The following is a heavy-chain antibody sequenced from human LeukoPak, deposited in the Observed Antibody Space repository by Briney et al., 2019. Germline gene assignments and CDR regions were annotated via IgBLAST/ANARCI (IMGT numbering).Heavy chain of an antibody. CDR1: GSTVGSNY. CDR2: IYSGGST. V-gene: IGHV3-53*01. J-gene: IGHJ4*02. CDR3: ARVFSLRDY. Sequence: GGSLRLSCAASGSTVGSNYMSWVRQAPGKGLEWVSVIYSGGSTYYADSVKGRFTISRDNSKNTLYLQMNSLRAEDTAVYYCARVFSLRDYWGQGTLVTVSS. D-gene: IGHD3-3*01.